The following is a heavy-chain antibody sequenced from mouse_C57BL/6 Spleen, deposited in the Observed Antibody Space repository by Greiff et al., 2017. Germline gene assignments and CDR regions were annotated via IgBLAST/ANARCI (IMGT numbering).Heavy chain of an antibody. CDR1: GYTFTSYW. D-gene: IGHD1-1*01. Sequence: QVQLQQPGAELVRPGSSVKLSCKASGYTFTSYWMHWVKQRPIQGLEWIGNIDPSDSETHYNQKFKDKATLTVDKASSTAYMQLSSLTSEDSAVYYCARSAYYGSSPWYFDVWGTGTTVTVAS. CDR2: IDPSDSET. J-gene: IGHJ1*03. CDR3: ARSAYYGSSPWYFDV. V-gene: IGHV1-52*01.